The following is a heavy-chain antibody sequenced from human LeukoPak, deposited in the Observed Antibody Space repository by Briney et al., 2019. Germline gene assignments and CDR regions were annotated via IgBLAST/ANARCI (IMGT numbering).Heavy chain of an antibody. CDR2: IYYSGTA. Sequence: SETLSLTCTVSGGSISSSSYYWGWIRQPPGKGLEWIGSIYYSGTAYYNRSLKSRVTISVDTSKNQFSLKLSSVTAADTAVYYCARGRPPMINTRNWFDPWGQGTLVTVSS. D-gene: IGHD3-22*01. CDR1: GGSISSSSYY. V-gene: IGHV4-39*07. CDR3: ARGRPPMINTRNWFDP. J-gene: IGHJ5*02.